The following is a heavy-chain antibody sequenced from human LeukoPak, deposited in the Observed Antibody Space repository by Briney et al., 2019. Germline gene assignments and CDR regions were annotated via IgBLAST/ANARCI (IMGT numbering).Heavy chain of an antibody. CDR1: GYTFTGYY. D-gene: IGHD6-19*01. CDR3: AQQWLVRDGMDV. V-gene: IGHV1-2*02. Sequence: ASVKVSCKASGYTFTGYYVHRVRQAPGQGLEWMGWINPNSGGTNYAQKFQGRVTMTRDTSISTAYMELSRLRSDDTAVYYCAQQWLVRDGMDVWGQGTTVTVSS. J-gene: IGHJ6*02. CDR2: INPNSGGT.